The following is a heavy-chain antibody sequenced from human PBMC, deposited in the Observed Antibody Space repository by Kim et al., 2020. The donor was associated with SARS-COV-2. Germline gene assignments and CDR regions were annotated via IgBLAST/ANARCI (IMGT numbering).Heavy chain of an antibody. J-gene: IGHJ4*02. CDR2: IYTGGRT. CDR1: GGSISSYY. V-gene: IGHV4-4*07. CDR3: ARVKCLSVSCYTGFDF. Sequence: SETLSLTCTVSGGSISSYYCSWIRQSAGKGLEWIGRIYTGGRTDESPSLRSRITMSVDTSKNQFSLKLSSVTAADTAVYYCARVKCLSVSCYTGFDFWGQGHLVTVSS. D-gene: IGHD2-2*02.